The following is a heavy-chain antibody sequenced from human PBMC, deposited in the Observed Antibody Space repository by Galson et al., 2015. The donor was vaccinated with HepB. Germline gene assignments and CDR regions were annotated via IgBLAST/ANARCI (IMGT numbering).Heavy chain of an antibody. CDR2: ISVYNDAT. V-gene: IGHV1-18*04. J-gene: IGHJ6*02. D-gene: IGHD2-15*01. Sequence: SVKVSCKASGYTFTSYGICWVRQAPGQGLEWMGWISVYNDATNYAQKLQGRVTMTTDTSTSTAYMELRSLRSDDTAVYYCTRGEKYCSGGSCWALLEVGGMDVWGQGTTVTVSS. CDR3: TRGEKYCSGGSCWALLEVGGMDV. CDR1: GYTFTSYG.